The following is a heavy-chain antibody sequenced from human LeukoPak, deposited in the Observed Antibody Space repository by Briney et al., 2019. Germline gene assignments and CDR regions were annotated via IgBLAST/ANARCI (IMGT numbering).Heavy chain of an antibody. CDR1: GGSISSSSYY. Sequence: SETLSLTCTVSGGSISSSSYYWGWIRQPPGKGLEWIGSIYYTGSTYYNPSLKSRVTISVDTSKNQFSLKLSSVTAADTAVYYCARDRDYHYWYFDLWGRGTLVTVSS. CDR2: IYYTGST. V-gene: IGHV4-39*07. J-gene: IGHJ2*01. CDR3: ARDRDYHYWYFDL. D-gene: IGHD4-17*01.